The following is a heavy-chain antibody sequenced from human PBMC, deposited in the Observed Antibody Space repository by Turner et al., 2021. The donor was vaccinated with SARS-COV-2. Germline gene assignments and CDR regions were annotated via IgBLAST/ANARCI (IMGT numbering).Heavy chain of an antibody. Sequence: QVQLVQYGAEVKKPGASVTVHCKVSGYPLTALSMHWVRQAHGKGLEWMGGFEPEDGETIDAQKFKGRVTMTEDTSTDTAYMERSSLRSEDTAVYYCATGVAVTGTPSAYYYYYGMDVWGQGTTVTVS. CDR3: ATGVAVTGTPSAYYYYYGMDV. CDR2: FEPEDGET. V-gene: IGHV1-24*01. D-gene: IGHD6-19*01. J-gene: IGHJ6*02. CDR1: GYPLTALS.